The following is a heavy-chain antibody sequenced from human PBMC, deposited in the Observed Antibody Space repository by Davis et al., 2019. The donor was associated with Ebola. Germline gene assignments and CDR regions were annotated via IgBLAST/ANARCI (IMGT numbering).Heavy chain of an antibody. CDR2: ISSNGGST. CDR3: AKDWRYDSRLRKSYYYGMDV. CDR1: GFTFSSYA. Sequence: GGSLRLSCSASGFTFSSYAMHWVRQAPGKGLEYVSAISSNGGSTYYADSVKGRFTISRDNSKNTLYLQMNSLRAEDTAVYYCAKDWRYDSRLRKSYYYGMDVWGQGTTVTVSS. J-gene: IGHJ6*02. V-gene: IGHV3-64*04. D-gene: IGHD3-22*01.